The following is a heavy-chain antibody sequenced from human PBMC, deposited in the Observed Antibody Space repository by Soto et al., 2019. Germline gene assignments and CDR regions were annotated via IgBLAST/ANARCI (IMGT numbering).Heavy chain of an antibody. CDR2: IYPGDSDT. V-gene: IGHV5-51*01. CDR3: ARTAAASKYYYGVDV. CDR1: GYSFTSYW. Sequence: LGESLKISCKGSGYSFTSYWIGWVRQMPGKGLEWMGIIYPGDSDTRYSPSFQGQVTISADKSISTAYLQWSSLKASDTAIYYCARTAAASKYYYGVDVWAQGTTVTVSS. J-gene: IGHJ6*02. D-gene: IGHD6-13*01.